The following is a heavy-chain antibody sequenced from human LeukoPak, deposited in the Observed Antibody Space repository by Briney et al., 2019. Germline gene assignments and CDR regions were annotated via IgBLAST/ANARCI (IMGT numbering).Heavy chain of an antibody. CDR3: ARGGFPNTGGFYP. CDR1: GASINDYH. CDR2: ISDTGDT. Sequence: SETLSLTCTVSGASINDYHWSWMRQPPEGGLERISFISDTGDTNHNPSLKSRLTMSADTSKKQLSLKLTSVTAADTAVYYCARGGFPNTGGFYPWGQGILVIVSS. D-gene: IGHD2-8*02. J-gene: IGHJ5*02. V-gene: IGHV4-59*12.